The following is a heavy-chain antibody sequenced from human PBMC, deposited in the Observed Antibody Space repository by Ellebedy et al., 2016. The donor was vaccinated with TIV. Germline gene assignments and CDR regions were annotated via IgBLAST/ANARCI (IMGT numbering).Heavy chain of an antibody. CDR2: INQHETEK. V-gene: IGHV3-7*03. CDR1: GFGFSSYW. CDR3: TRGNRQPGASDV. Sequence: GESLKISCAASGFGFSSYWMSWVRQSPGKGLEWVASINQHETEKYYVDSVLGRFTVSRDNAENSLHLQMNSLRVEDTAVYYCTRGNRQPGASDVWGQGTLVTVSS. J-gene: IGHJ3*01. D-gene: IGHD1-14*01.